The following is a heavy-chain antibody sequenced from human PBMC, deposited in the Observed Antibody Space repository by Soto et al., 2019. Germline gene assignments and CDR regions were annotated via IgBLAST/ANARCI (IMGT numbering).Heavy chain of an antibody. V-gene: IGHV1-2*04. CDR2: INPNSGGT. Sequence: ASVKVSCKTSGYTFTDFYMHWVRQAPGQGLEWMGWINPNSGGTKYAQNFQGWVTMTRDTSISTAYMELSRLRSDDTAVYYCARGNMITFRDVIGMDVWGQGTTVTVSS. CDR1: GYTFTDFY. D-gene: IGHD3-16*01. J-gene: IGHJ6*02. CDR3: ARGNMITFRDVIGMDV.